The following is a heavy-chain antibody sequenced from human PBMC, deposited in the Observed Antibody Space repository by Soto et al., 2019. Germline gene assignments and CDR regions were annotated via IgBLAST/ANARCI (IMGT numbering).Heavy chain of an antibody. V-gene: IGHV1-46*01. CDR2: INPSGGST. CDR1: GYTFTSYY. CDR3: ARKDSSGYSFDC. J-gene: IGHJ4*02. D-gene: IGHD3-22*01. Sequence: QVQLVQSGAEVKKPGASVKVSCKASGYTFTSYYMHCVRQAPGQGLEWMGIINPSGGSTSYGQKYQGRVTMTRERSTSTVYMELSSLRSEETAVYDYARKDSSGYSFDCWGQRSLVTVSS.